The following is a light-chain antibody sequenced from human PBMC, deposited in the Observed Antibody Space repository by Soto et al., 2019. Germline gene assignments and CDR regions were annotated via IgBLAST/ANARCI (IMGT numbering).Light chain of an antibody. V-gene: IGKV3-20*01. CDR2: GAS. CDR1: QSVSSTY. CDR3: QQYRSSPPFT. Sequence: EIVLTQSPGTLSLSPGERATLSCRASQSVSSTYLAWYQQKPGQAPMLLIYGASNRATGIPDRFSGGGSGPDFPLTISRLEPEDFAVYYCQQYRSSPPFTFGPGTTVEIK. J-gene: IGKJ3*01.